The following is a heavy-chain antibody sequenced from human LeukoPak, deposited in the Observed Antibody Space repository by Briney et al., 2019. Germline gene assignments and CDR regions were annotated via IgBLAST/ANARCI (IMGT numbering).Heavy chain of an antibody. V-gene: IGHV1-8*03. Sequence: ASVKVSCKASGYTFTSYDINWVRQATGQGLEWMGWMNPNSGNTGYAQKFQGRVTITRNTSISTAYMELSSLRSEDTAVYYCAKLSGSGVATLIVVLPYYFDYWGQGTLVTVSS. J-gene: IGHJ4*02. CDR3: AKLSGSGVATLIVVLPYYFDY. CDR1: GYTFTSYD. D-gene: IGHD3-22*01. CDR2: MNPNSGNT.